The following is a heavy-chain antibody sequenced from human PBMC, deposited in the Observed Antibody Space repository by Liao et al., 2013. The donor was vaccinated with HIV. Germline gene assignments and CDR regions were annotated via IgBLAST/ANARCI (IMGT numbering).Heavy chain of an antibody. CDR3: ARLGSSWTYWYFDL. V-gene: IGHV4-61*02. D-gene: IGHD6-13*01. CDR2: IYTSGST. J-gene: IGHJ2*01. Sequence: QVQLQESGPGLVKPSQTLSLTCTVSGGSISSGSYYWSWIRQPAGKGLEWIGRIYTSGSTNYNPSLKSRVTISVDTSKNQFSLKLSSVTAADTAVYYCARLGSSWTYWYFDLWGRGTLVTVSS. CDR1: GGSISSGSYY.